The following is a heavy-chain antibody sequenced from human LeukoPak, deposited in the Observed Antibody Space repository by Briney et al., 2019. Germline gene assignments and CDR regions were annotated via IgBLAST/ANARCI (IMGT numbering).Heavy chain of an antibody. CDR3: ARVLSGSYHY. Sequence: PSETLSLTCTVSGGSISSYYWSWIRQPPGKGLEWIGYIYYSGSTNYNPSLKSRVTISVDTSKNQFSLKLSSVTAVDTAVYYCARVLSGSYHYWGQGTLVTVSS. CDR1: GGSISSYY. CDR2: IYYSGST. J-gene: IGHJ4*02. V-gene: IGHV4-59*01. D-gene: IGHD1-26*01.